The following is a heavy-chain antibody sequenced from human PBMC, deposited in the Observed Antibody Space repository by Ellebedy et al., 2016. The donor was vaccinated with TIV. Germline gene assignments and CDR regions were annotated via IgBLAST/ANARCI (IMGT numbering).Heavy chain of an antibody. J-gene: IGHJ3*02. V-gene: IGHV3-30*18. CDR2: ISFDGSYK. CDR3: AKDRLTGSGNADAFDI. D-gene: IGHD1-26*01. CDR1: GFIFTNHG. Sequence: GGSLRLSXAASGFIFTNHGIHWVRQAPGKGLEWVALISFDGSYKHYADSVKGRFTISRDNSKNTVYLQMYSLRAEDTAVYYCAKDRLTGSGNADAFDIWGQGTMVTVSS.